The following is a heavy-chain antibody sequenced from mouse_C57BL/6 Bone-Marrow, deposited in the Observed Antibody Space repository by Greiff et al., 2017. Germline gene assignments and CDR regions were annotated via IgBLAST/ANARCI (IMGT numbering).Heavy chain of an antibody. CDR1: GFTFSDYG. V-gene: IGHV5-17*01. CDR3: ARGVCYAMDY. CDR2: ISSGSSTI. J-gene: IGHJ4*01. Sequence: EVQVVESGGGLVKPGGSLKLSCAASGFTFSDYGMHWVRQAPEQGLEWVAYISSGSSTIYYADTVKGRFTISRDNAKNTLFLQMTSLRSEDTAMYYCARGVCYAMDYWGQGTSVTVSS.